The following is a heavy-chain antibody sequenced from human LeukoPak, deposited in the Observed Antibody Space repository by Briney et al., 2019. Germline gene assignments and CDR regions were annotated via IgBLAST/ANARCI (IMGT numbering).Heavy chain of an antibody. J-gene: IGHJ4*02. Sequence: GGPLRLSCAASGFTFSSYWMSWVRQAPGKGLEWVANIKQGGSEKYYVDSVKGRFTISRDNAKNSLYLQMNSLRAEDTAVYYCARVRTYYYDSSGHGRGFDYWGQGTLVTVSS. CDR2: IKQGGSEK. V-gene: IGHV3-7*01. CDR1: GFTFSSYW. CDR3: ARVRTYYYDSSGHGRGFDY. D-gene: IGHD3-22*01.